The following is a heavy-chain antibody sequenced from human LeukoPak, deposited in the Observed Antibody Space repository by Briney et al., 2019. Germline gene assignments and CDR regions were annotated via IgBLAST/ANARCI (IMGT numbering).Heavy chain of an antibody. D-gene: IGHD3-22*01. Sequence: GGSLRLSCAASGFTVSSNYMSWVRQAPGKGLEWVSVIYSGGSTYYADSVEGRFTIFRDNSKNTLYLQMNSLRAEDTAVYYCARGPRDYYDSSDYYFDYWGQGTLVTVSS. CDR3: ARGPRDYYDSSDYYFDY. V-gene: IGHV3-53*01. J-gene: IGHJ4*02. CDR1: GFTVSSNY. CDR2: IYSGGST.